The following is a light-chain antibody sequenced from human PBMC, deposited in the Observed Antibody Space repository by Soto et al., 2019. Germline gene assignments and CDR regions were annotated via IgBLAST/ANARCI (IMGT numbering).Light chain of an antibody. CDR1: QXXXXX. J-gene: IGKJ1*01. CDR2: ATS. V-gene: IGKV1-39*01. Sequence: DIQMTXXPSXLSASVGDRVTITXRTXQXXXXXLNWYQQKPGKAPQLLIYATSSLQTGVXSRFSASXXXXXFSLVISDLQPEDSATYYCQQGYSSRWTSGRGTKVEX. CDR3: QQGYSSRWT.